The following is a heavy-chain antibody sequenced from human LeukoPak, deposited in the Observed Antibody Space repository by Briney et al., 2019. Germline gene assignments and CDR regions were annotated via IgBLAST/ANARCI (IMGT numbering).Heavy chain of an antibody. Sequence: ASVKVSCKASGYTFTSYGISWVRQAPGQGLEWMGWISAYNGNTNYAQKFQGRVTMTRNTSISTAYMELSSLRSEDTAVYYCARYGYYVWGSYRYSLYYYYYMDVWGKGTTVTISS. CDR1: GYTFTSYG. V-gene: IGHV1-18*01. CDR2: ISAYNGNT. CDR3: ARYGYYVWGSYRYSLYYYYYMDV. J-gene: IGHJ6*03. D-gene: IGHD3-16*02.